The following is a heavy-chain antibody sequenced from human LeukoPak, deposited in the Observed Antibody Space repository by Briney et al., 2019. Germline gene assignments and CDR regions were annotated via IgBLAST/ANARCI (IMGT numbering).Heavy chain of an antibody. CDR3: ARGGWYEDY. CDR1: GGSISSYY. D-gene: IGHD6-19*01. V-gene: IGHV4-59*01. CDR2: SHDSGST. Sequence: SETLSLTCTVSGGSISSYYWSWIRQPPGKGLERIGYSHDSGSTNYNASLTSRVTLSVDTSKNQFSLKLTSVTAADTAVYYCARGGWYEDYWGQGTLVTVSS. J-gene: IGHJ4*02.